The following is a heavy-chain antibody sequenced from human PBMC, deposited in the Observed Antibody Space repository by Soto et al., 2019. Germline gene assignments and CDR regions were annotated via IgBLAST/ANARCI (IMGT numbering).Heavy chain of an antibody. CDR1: GFTFSSYA. Sequence: PVGSLRLSCAASGFTFSSYAMHWVRQAPGKGLEWVAVISYDGSNKYYADSVKGRFTISRDNSKNTLYLQMNSLRAEDTAVYYCARRRYSSSSYYYYGMDVWGQGTTVTVSS. CDR3: ARRRYSSSSYYYYGMDV. J-gene: IGHJ6*02. CDR2: ISYDGSNK. V-gene: IGHV3-30-3*01. D-gene: IGHD6-6*01.